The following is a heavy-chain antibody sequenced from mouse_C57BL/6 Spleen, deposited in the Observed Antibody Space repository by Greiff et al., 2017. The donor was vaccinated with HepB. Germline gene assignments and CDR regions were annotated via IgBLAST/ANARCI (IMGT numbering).Heavy chain of an antibody. CDR1: GYTFTSYW. CDR3: ARRSGGNFPFDY. V-gene: IGHV1-55*01. Sequence: QVQLKQSGAELVKPGASVKMSCKASGYTFTSYWITWVKQRPGQGLEWIGDIYPGSGSTNYNEKFKSKATLTVDTSSSTAYMQLSSLTSEDSAVYYCARRSGGNFPFDYWGQGTTLTVSS. CDR2: IYPGSGST. J-gene: IGHJ2*01. D-gene: IGHD2-1*01.